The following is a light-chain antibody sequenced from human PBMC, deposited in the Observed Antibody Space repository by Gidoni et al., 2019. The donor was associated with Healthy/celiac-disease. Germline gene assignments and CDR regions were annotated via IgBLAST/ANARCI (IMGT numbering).Light chain of an antibody. V-gene: IGKV1-5*03. CDR2: KAS. Sequence: DIQMTQSPSTLSASVGDRVTITCRAMQRISSWLAWYQQKPGKAPKLLIYKASSLESGVPSRVSGSGSGTEFTLTISSRQPDDFATYYCQQYNSPWTFGQGTKVEIK. J-gene: IGKJ1*01. CDR3: QQYNSPWT. CDR1: QRISSW.